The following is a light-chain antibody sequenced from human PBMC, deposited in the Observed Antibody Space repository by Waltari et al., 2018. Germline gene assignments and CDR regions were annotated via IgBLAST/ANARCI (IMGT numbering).Light chain of an antibody. CDR1: ENVMHNF. Sequence: EVVLPPSPGTLSLSPGERATISCRASENVMHNFLAWYQQRPGQAPRLLIHRASIRATGVPDRFSGSGSGADFSLTISRLEPEDFAVYYCQQFGSSPPTFGPGTKVDIK. J-gene: IGKJ3*01. CDR3: QQFGSSPPT. V-gene: IGKV3-20*01. CDR2: RAS.